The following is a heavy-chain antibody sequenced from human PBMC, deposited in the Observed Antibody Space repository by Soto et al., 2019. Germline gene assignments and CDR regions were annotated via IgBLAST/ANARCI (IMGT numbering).Heavy chain of an antibody. CDR2: INAGNGST. J-gene: IGHJ4*02. CDR3: ARVRSSWTHYYFDY. Sequence: RASVKVSCKASGYTFTSYAMHWVRQAPGQRLEWMGWINAGNGSTKYSQKFQGRVTITRDTSASTAYMELSSLRSEDTAVYYCARVRSSWTHYYFDYWGQGTLVTVSS. CDR1: GYTFTSYA. D-gene: IGHD6-13*01. V-gene: IGHV1-3*01.